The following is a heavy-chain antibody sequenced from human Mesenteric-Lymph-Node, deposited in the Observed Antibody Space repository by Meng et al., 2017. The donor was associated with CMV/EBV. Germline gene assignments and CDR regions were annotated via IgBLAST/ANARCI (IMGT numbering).Heavy chain of an antibody. CDR3: AKLYYDFWSGYMYFDS. D-gene: IGHD3-3*01. CDR2: ISGSGYVT. Sequence: GGSLRLSCSASGLTFSNYAMNWVRQAPGKGLEWVSAISGSGYVTKYADSMKGRFTISRDNSKNTVYLQMSSLRGDDTAVYYCAKLYYDFWSGYMYFDSWGQGTAVTVSS. V-gene: IGHV3-23*01. CDR1: GLTFSNYA. J-gene: IGHJ4*02.